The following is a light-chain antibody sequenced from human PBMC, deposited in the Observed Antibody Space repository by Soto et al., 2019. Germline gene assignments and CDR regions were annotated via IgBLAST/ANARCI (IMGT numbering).Light chain of an antibody. CDR1: SSDVGFYDY. Sequence: QSALTQPPSASGSPGQSVTVSCTGTSSDVGFYDYVSWYQQHPGKAPKLIIYEVSKRPSGVPDRFSGSKSGNSASLTVSGLQAEDEADYYCSSYVGNNNHHAFGTGTKGTVL. CDR3: SSYVGNNNHHA. V-gene: IGLV2-8*01. J-gene: IGLJ1*01. CDR2: EVS.